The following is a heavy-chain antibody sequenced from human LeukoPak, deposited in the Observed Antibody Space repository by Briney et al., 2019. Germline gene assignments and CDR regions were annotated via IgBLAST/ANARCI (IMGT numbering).Heavy chain of an antibody. Sequence: SETLSLTCTVSGGSINGYYWSWIRQPPGKGLEWIGYIYYSGSTNYNPSVKSRVTISVDTSKNQFSLKLSSVTAADTAVYYCARHRGGSSSWYILDYWGQGTLVTVSS. CDR2: IYYSGST. J-gene: IGHJ4*02. CDR1: GGSINGYY. D-gene: IGHD6-13*01. CDR3: ARHRGGSSSWYILDY. V-gene: IGHV4-59*08.